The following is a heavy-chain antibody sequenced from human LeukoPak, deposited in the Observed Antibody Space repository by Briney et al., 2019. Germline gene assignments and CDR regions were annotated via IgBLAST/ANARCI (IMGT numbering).Heavy chain of an antibody. D-gene: IGHD2-2*02. CDR1: GGTFSSYA. CDR3: ARDNTDYFDY. CDR2: IIPILGTA. J-gene: IGHJ4*02. Sequence: GSSVKVSCKASGGTFSSYAISWVRQAPGQGLEWMGGIIPILGTANYAQEFQGRVTITADESTSTAYMELSSLRSEDTAVYYCARDNTDYFDYWGQGTLVTVSS. V-gene: IGHV1-69*01.